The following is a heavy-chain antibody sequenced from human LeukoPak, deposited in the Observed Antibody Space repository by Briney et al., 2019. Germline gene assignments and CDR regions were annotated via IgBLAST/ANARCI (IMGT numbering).Heavy chain of an antibody. D-gene: IGHD3-22*01. V-gene: IGHV3-30*04. J-gene: IGHJ4*02. CDR1: GFTFSSYA. CDR3: ARETFYYYDSSGYFDY. Sequence: GGSLRLSCAASGFTFSSYAMHWVRPAPGKGLEWVAVISYDGSNKYYADSVKGRFTISRDNSKNTLYLQMNSLRAEDTAVYYCARETFYYYDSSGYFDYWGQGTLVTVSS. CDR2: ISYDGSNK.